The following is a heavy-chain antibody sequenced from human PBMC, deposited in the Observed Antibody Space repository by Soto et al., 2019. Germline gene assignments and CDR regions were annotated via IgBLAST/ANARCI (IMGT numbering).Heavy chain of an antibody. Sequence: GGSLRLSCAASGFAFSSEWMHWVRQAPGKGLVWVSRIDPYDTGITYADSVKGRFTISRDNAKNTLYLQMNSLRAEDTAVYYCTSDTFGARDSWGQGTLVTVS. V-gene: IGHV3-74*01. CDR3: TSDTFGARDS. D-gene: IGHD2-15*01. J-gene: IGHJ4*02. CDR2: IDPYDTGI. CDR1: GFAFSSEW.